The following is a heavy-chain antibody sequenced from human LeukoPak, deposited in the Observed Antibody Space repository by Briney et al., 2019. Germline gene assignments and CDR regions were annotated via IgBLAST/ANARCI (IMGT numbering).Heavy chain of an antibody. CDR1: GGSMSDFY. D-gene: IGHD4-17*01. CDR2: IHYSGST. CDR3: AGDPGYYEGAFGS. J-gene: IGHJ4*02. Sequence: SETRSLTCTVAGGSMSDFYWSWIRQPPGEGLEWLGYIHYSGSTNYNPFFKSRCTISVDKSKSQFSLQLASVTAADTAMYYSAGDPGYYEGAFGSWGQGTLVIVSS. V-gene: IGHV4-59*01.